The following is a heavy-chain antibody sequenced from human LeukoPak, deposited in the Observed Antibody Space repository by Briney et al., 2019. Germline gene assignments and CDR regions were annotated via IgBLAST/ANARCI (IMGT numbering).Heavy chain of an antibody. CDR3: ARDGNIANGVANYDILTGSPHDAFDI. CDR1: GYTFTCYY. V-gene: IGHV1-2*04. D-gene: IGHD3-9*01. Sequence: ASVKVSCKASGYTFTCYYMHWVRQAPGQGLEWMGWINPNSGGTNYAQKFQGWVTMTRDTSISTAYMELSRLRSDDTAVYYCARDGNIANGVANYDILTGSPHDAFDIWGQGTMVTVSS. J-gene: IGHJ3*02. CDR2: INPNSGGT.